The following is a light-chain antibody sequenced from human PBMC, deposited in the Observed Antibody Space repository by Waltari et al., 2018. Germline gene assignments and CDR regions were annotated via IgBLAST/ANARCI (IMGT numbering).Light chain of an antibody. Sequence: DIQMTQSPSTLSASAGDRVTITCRASQNINSWLAWYQQKPGKAPKLLIHAASSLQSGVPSRFSGGGSGTEFTLTISNLQPDDFATYYCQQYETYSGTFGQGTKVDFK. CDR3: QQYETYSGT. J-gene: IGKJ1*01. CDR2: AAS. V-gene: IGKV1-5*01. CDR1: QNINSW.